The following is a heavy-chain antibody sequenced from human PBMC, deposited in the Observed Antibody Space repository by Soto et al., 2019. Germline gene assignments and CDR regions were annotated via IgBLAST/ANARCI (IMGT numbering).Heavy chain of an antibody. Sequence: GGSLRLSCAASGFTFSSYSMNWVRQAPGKGLEWVALIWYDGSNKYYADSVKGRFTISRDNSKNTLYLQMNSLRAEDTAVYYCARDLRTTGTTTDSWGQGTLVTVSS. CDR2: IWYDGSNK. V-gene: IGHV3-33*08. D-gene: IGHD1-1*01. CDR1: GFTFSSYS. CDR3: ARDLRTTGTTTDS. J-gene: IGHJ4*02.